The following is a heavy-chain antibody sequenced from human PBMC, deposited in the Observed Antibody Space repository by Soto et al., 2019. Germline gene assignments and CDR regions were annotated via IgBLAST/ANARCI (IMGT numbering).Heavy chain of an antibody. Sequence: QVQLVQSGAEVKKPGASVKVSCKASGYTFTSYDINWVRQATGQGLEWMGWMNPNSGNTGYVQKFSGRVTMTTNTAISTAYMDLSSLRSEATAVYYCARERSAAGTGWFDPWGQGTMVTVSS. J-gene: IGHJ5*02. CDR3: ARERSAAGTGWFDP. CDR1: GYTFTSYD. V-gene: IGHV1-8*01. D-gene: IGHD6-13*01. CDR2: MNPNSGNT.